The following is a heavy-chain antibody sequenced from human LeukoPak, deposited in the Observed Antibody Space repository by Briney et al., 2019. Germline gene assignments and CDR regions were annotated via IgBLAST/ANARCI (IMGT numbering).Heavy chain of an antibody. D-gene: IGHD6-6*01. CDR3: ARDRRGDNWFDP. CDR2: TYYRSKLYN. J-gene: IGHJ5*02. CDR1: GDSVSSNSAA. Sequence: SQTLSLTCAISGDSVSSNSAAWNWIRQSPSRGLERLGRTYYRSKLYNDYAVSVKSRITINQDTSKNQFSLQLNSVAPEDTAVYYCARDRRGDNWFDPWGQGTLVTVSS. V-gene: IGHV6-1*01.